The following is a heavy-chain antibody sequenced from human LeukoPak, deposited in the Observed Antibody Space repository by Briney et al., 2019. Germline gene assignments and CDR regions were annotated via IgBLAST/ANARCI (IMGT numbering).Heavy chain of an antibody. CDR2: IYYSGST. CDR3: ARDQVGRIAAAHFDY. Sequence: PSETLSLTCTVSGGSISSSSYYWGWIRQPPGKGLEWIGSIYYSGSTYYNPSLKSRVTISVDTSKNQFSLKLSSVTAADTAVYYCARDQVGRIAAAHFDYWGQGTLVTVSS. CDR1: GGSISSSSYY. V-gene: IGHV4-39*07. J-gene: IGHJ4*02. D-gene: IGHD6-13*01.